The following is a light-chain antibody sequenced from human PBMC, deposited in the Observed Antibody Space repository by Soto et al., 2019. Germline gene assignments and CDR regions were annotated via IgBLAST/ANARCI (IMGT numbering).Light chain of an antibody. CDR3: SSYTTSSTLG. CDR1: SXXIXAYNY. V-gene: IGLV2-14*01. J-gene: IGLJ2*01. CDR2: GVT. Sequence: QSALTQPASVSGSPGQSITISCTGTSXXIXAYNYVSWYQQHPGKAPKLMIYGVTNRPSGVSNRFSGSKSGNTASLTISGLQAEDEADYYCSSYTTSSTLGFGGGTKLTVL.